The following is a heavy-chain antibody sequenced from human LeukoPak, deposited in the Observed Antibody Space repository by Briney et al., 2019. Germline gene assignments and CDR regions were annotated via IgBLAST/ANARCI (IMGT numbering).Heavy chain of an antibody. V-gene: IGHV4-34*01. CDR1: GGSFSGYY. CDR2: INHSGST. D-gene: IGHD6-13*01. CDR3: ARASRGIAACTHFDY. J-gene: IGHJ4*02. Sequence: SETLSLTCAVYGGSFSGYYWSWIRQPPGKGLEWIGEINHSGSTNYNPSLKSRVTISVDTSKNQFSLKLSSVTAADTAVYYCARASRGIAACTHFDYWGQGTLVTVSS.